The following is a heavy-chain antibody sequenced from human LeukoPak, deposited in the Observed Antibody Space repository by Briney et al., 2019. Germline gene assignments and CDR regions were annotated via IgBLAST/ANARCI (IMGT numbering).Heavy chain of an antibody. J-gene: IGHJ4*02. CDR2: ISGYKGNT. D-gene: IGHD3-10*01. CDR1: GYTFTKYG. CDR3: AXAXPSXLLRFGEPGQN. Sequence: GASVTVSFKASGYTFTKYGISWVRQAPGQGRGWMGWISGYKGNTNYAQKLQDRVTMTTDTSTSTAYMELRSLRSDHTAVYYCAXAXPSXLLRFGEPGQNRGQGTLVTVSS. V-gene: IGHV1-18*01.